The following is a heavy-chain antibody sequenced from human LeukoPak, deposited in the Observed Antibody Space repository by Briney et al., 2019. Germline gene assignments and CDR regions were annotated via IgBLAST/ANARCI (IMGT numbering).Heavy chain of an antibody. CDR3: ARSYFSVGAFDI. J-gene: IGHJ3*02. V-gene: IGHV4-38-2*01. CDR1: GYSIRTGYY. Sequence: SETLSLTCGVSGYSIRTGYYWGWVRQPPGKDLEWIGSVHHSGSTYYNPSLKSRVNILVDTSKNQFSLSLTSVTAADTAVYYCARSYFSVGAFDIWGQGTMVTVSS. CDR2: VHHSGST. D-gene: IGHD2/OR15-2a*01.